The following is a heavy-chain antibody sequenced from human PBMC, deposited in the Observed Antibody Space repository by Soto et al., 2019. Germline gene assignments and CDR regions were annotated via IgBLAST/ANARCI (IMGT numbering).Heavy chain of an antibody. CDR3: ARAADSSARTPDH. V-gene: IGHV4-59*01. J-gene: IGHJ4*02. Sequence: SETLSLTCTVYGGSITSYFWSWIRQYPGKGLQWIGYINYSGITMYNPYLKSRVTISVDTANHQFSLKLKSVTAADTAVYYCARAADSSARTPDHWGQGTLVIVSS. CDR1: GGSITSYF. CDR2: INYSGIT. D-gene: IGHD3-22*01.